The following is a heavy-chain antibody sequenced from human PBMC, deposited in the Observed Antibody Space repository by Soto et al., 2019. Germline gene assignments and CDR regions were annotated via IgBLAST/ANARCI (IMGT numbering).Heavy chain of an antibody. V-gene: IGHV1-3*01. CDR1: GYTFTSYA. D-gene: IGHD2-2*01. Sequence: ASVKVSCKASGYTFTSYAMHWVRQAPGQRLEWMGWINAGNGNTKYSQKFQGRVTITRDTSASTAYMELSSLRSEDTAVYYCAREDSIIIPAVSDFWGQGTLVTVSS. CDR3: AREDSIIIPAVSDF. CDR2: INAGNGNT. J-gene: IGHJ4*02.